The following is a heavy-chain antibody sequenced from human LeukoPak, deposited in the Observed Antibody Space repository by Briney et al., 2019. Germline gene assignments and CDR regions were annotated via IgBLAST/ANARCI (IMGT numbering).Heavy chain of an antibody. CDR3: AREGYPPPLRYSGYDPLDY. CDR1: GGSISSYY. Sequence: SETLSLTCTVSGGSISSYYWSWIRQPPGKGLEWIAYVYYTGTTNYNPSLKSRVTISVDTSKNQFSLKLSSVTAADTAVYYCAREGYPPPLRYSGYDPLDYWGQGTLVTVSS. V-gene: IGHV4-59*12. CDR2: VYYTGTT. D-gene: IGHD5-12*01. J-gene: IGHJ4*02.